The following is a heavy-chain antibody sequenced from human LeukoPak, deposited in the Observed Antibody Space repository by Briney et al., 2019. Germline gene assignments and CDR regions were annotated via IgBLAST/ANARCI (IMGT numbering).Heavy chain of an antibody. CDR1: GFTFSSYS. J-gene: IGHJ4*02. CDR2: ISSSSSYI. V-gene: IGHV3-21*01. Sequence: GGSLRLSCAASGFTFSSYSMNWVRQAPGKGLEWDSSISSSSSYIYYADSVKGRFTISRDNAKNSLYLQMNSLRAEDTAVYYCARGSGYYDFWSGYFFDYWGQGTLVTVSS. CDR3: ARGSGYYDFWSGYFFDY. D-gene: IGHD3-3*01.